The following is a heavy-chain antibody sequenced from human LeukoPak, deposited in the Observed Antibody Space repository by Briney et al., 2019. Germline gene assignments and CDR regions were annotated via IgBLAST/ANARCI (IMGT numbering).Heavy chain of an antibody. Sequence: GGSLRLSCAASGFTFSSYAMHWVRQAPGEGLEYVSAISMRGGDTYYGNSVKGGFTISRENFKNTLYPQMGSLGAEQMAVYYCARVLRDASGYYDYWGQGNLVTVSS. D-gene: IGHD3-22*01. CDR1: GFTFSSYA. CDR2: ISMRGGDT. V-gene: IGHV3-64*01. J-gene: IGHJ4*02. CDR3: ARVLRDASGYYDY.